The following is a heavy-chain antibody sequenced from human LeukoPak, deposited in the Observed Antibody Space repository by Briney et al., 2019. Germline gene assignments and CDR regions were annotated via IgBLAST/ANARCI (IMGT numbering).Heavy chain of an antibody. CDR3: AREVCGSTSCYSNYMDV. J-gene: IGHJ6*03. CDR1: GFTFRRYW. Sequence: GGSLRLSCAASGFTFRRYWMHWVRQAPGKGLVWVSRINLDGSTTSYADSVKGRFTISRDNAKNTLYLQMNSLRAEDTAVYYCAREVCGSTSCYSNYMDVWGKGTTVTVSS. V-gene: IGHV3-74*01. CDR2: INLDGSTT. D-gene: IGHD2-2*01.